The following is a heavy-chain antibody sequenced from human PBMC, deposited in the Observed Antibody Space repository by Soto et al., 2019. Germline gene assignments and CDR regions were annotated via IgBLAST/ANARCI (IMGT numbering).Heavy chain of an antibody. CDR1: GFTFSTYA. Sequence: EVPLLESGGGLVQPGGSLRLSCAASGFTFSTYAMSWVRQAPGKGLEWVSGLTGSGAAIYYADSVKGRFTISRDNSKNTLYLQMNTLRAEDTALYHCTKSEEASGLLTTYNDYWGQGTLVTVSS. CDR3: TKSEEASGLLTTYNDY. J-gene: IGHJ4*02. D-gene: IGHD1-26*01. V-gene: IGHV3-23*01. CDR2: LTGSGAAI.